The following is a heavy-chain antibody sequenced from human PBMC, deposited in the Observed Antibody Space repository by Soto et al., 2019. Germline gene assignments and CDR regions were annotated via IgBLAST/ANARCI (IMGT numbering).Heavy chain of an antibody. J-gene: IGHJ4*02. CDR1: GYTFTTYG. CDR2: INTYNGNT. CDR3: ARGPTDYYDNSGDYFLDY. Sequence: QVQLVQSGAEVKKPGASVKVSCKASGYTFTTYGMSWVRQAPGQGLDWMGWINTYNGNTKYAERHQGRVTMTTDTTTRTAYMELRSLRSDDTAVYYCARGPTDYYDNSGDYFLDYWGQGTLVTVSS. V-gene: IGHV1-18*01. D-gene: IGHD3-22*01.